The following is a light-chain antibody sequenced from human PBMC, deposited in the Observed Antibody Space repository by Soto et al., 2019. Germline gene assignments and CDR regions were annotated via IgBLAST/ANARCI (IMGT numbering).Light chain of an antibody. CDR1: QSISSW. V-gene: IGKV1-5*03. J-gene: IGKJ1*01. CDR3: QQYHSYPWT. Sequence: DIQMTQSPSILSASVGDRVTITCRASQSISSWSAWFQQMPGKAPNLLIYKASNLQSGVPSRFSGSGSGTDFTLTITSLQPDDFATYYCQQYHSYPWTFGQGTRVDVK. CDR2: KAS.